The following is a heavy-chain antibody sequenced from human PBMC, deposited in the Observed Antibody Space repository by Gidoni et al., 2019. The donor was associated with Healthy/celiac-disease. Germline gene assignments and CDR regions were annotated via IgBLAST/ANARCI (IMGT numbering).Heavy chain of an antibody. CDR3: ARDGSITMFGVAITNRGYYGMDV. CDR2: ISDDGSKK. D-gene: IGHD3-3*01. Sequence: VQLVEPGGGLVQPGMSLRPSCAAFGCNSSSYAMHWVRQAPGKGLERVAVISDDGSKKYYAASVNGRFTISRDNSKNTLYLQMTRLRAEDTAVYYWARDGSITMFGVAITNRGYYGMDVWGQGTTVTVSS. CDR1: GCNSSSYA. V-gene: IGHV3-30-3*01. J-gene: IGHJ6*02.